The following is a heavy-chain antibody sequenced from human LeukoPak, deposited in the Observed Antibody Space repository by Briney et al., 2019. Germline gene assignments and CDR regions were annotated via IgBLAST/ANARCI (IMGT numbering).Heavy chain of an antibody. J-gene: IGHJ5*02. CDR3: ARVFRGAVTSNWFDP. CDR2: ISDSGST. V-gene: IGHV4-59*01. CDR1: GGSINGYF. Sequence: PSETLSLTCTVSGGSINGYFWTWIRQPQGKGLEWIGYISDSGSTNYNPSLKSRVTLSVDSSNTEFSLRLNSVTAADTAVYYCARVFRGAVTSNWFDPWGQGTPVTVSS. D-gene: IGHD4-17*01.